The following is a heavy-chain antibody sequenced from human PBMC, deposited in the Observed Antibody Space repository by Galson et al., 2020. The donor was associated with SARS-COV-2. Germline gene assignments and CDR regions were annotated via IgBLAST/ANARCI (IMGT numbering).Heavy chain of an antibody. V-gene: IGHV3-30-3*01. Sequence: TGGSLRLSCAASGFTFSSYAMHWVRQAPGKGLEWVAVISYDGSNKYYADSVKGRFTISRANSKNTLYLQMNSLRAEDTAVYYCARDGGNWFDPWGQGTLVTVSS. D-gene: IGHD3-16*01. J-gene: IGHJ5*02. CDR2: ISYDGSNK. CDR3: ARDGGNWFDP. CDR1: GFTFSSYA.